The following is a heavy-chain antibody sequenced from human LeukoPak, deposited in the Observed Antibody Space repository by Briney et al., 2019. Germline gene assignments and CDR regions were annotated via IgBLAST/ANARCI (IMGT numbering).Heavy chain of an antibody. V-gene: IGHV5-51*01. CDR2: IYPGDSDT. CDR1: EDSFTNYW. CDR3: AGPARRMVRGILSAFDI. Sequence: GESLQISCKGSEDSFTNYWIGWVRQMPGKGLECMGIIYPGDSDTRYSPSFQGQVTISADKSSSTAYLQWSSLKASDTAMYLCAGPARRMVRGILSAFDIWGQGTMVTVSS. D-gene: IGHD3-10*01. J-gene: IGHJ3*02.